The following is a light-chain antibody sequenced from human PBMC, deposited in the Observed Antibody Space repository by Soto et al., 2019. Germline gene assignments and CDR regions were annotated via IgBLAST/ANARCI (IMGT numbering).Light chain of an antibody. J-gene: IGLJ1*01. Sequence: QSALTQPASVSGSPGQSITISCTGTSSDVGGYNYVSWYQQHPGKAPRLMIYAASNRPSGVSHRFSGSWSGNTASLTISGLQAEDEAHYYCSSYTSGSTLYVFGTGTKVTVL. CDR3: SSYTSGSTLYV. V-gene: IGLV2-14*01. CDR2: AAS. CDR1: SSDVGGYNY.